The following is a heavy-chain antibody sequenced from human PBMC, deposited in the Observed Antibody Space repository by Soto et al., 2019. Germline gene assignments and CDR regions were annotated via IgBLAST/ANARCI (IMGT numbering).Heavy chain of an antibody. D-gene: IGHD3-10*01. J-gene: IGHJ6*02. CDR1: GGAGRSCA. Sequence: SLTVSCGACGGAGRSCAIRCVRQAPILVLEQMGGIIPIFGTANYAQKFQGKVTITADESTSTAYMELSSLRSEDTAVYYCARGSPVGSGRYYPPQRTHYYYYYGMDVWGQGNTVSVSS. CDR3: ARGSPVGSGRYYPPQRTHYYYYYGMDV. CDR2: IIPIFGTA. V-gene: IGHV1-69*13.